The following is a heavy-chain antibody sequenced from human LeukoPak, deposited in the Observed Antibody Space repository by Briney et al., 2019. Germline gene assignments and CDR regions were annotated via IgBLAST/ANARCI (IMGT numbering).Heavy chain of an antibody. V-gene: IGHV4-34*01. CDR3: XSXXXXXMDV. Sequence: SETLSLTCAVYGGSFSGYYWSWIRQPPGKGPEWIGEINHSGSTNYNPSLKSRVTISVDTSKNQFSLKLSSVTAADTAVYSCXSXXXXXMDVWXXXXTVTVSS. CDR2: INHSGST. CDR1: GGSFSGYY. J-gene: IGHJ6*03.